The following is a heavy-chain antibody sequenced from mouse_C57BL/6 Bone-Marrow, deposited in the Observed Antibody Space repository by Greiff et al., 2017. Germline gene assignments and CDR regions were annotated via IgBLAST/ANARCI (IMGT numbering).Heavy chain of an antibody. V-gene: IGHV6-3*01. J-gene: IGHJ4*01. CDR1: GFTFSNYW. CDR2: ICLKSDNYAT. Sequence: DVQLVESGGGLVQPGGSMKLSCVASGFTFSNYWMNWVRQSPEKGLEWVAQICLKSDNYATHYAESVKGRLTISRYASKSSVYLQMNTLRAEDTGIYYGRGDYYDSSYEAMDYWGQGTSVTVSS. CDR3: RGDYYDSSYEAMDY. D-gene: IGHD1-1*01.